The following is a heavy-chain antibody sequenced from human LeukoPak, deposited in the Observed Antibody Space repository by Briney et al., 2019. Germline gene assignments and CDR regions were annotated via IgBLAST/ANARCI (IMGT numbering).Heavy chain of an antibody. CDR3: ARAKRNYCSSTSCYLDY. CDR2: IIPIFGTA. D-gene: IGHD2-2*01. J-gene: IGHJ4*02. Sequence: ASVKVSCKASGGTFSSYAISWVRQAPGQGLEWMGGIIPIFGTANYAQKFQGRVTMTRDTSTSTVYMELSSLRSEDTAVYYCARAKRNYCSSTSCYLDYWGQGTLVTVSS. V-gene: IGHV1-69*05. CDR1: GGTFSSYA.